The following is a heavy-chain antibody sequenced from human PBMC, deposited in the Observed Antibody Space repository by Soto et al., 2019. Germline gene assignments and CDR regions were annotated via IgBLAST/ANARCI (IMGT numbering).Heavy chain of an antibody. Sequence: PGESLKSSCKGCGYKFTSYWMGWVHQLPGKGLEWMGIIYPGDSDTRYSPSFQGQVTISADKSISTAYLQWSSLKASDTAMYYCARLQYYYDSSGYYSPIDYWGQGTLVTVSS. D-gene: IGHD3-22*01. J-gene: IGHJ4*02. CDR1: GYKFTSYW. CDR2: IYPGDSDT. CDR3: ARLQYYYDSSGYYSPIDY. V-gene: IGHV5-51*07.